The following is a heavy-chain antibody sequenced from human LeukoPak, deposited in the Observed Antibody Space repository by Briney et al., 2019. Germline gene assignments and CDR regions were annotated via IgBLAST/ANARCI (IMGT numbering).Heavy chain of an antibody. D-gene: IGHD3-3*01. CDR1: GYTFTGYY. J-gene: IGHJ4*02. Sequence: ASVKVSCTASGYTFTGYYMHWVRQAPGQGLEWMGRIIPILGIANYAQKFQGRVTITADKSTSTAYMELSSLRSEDTAVYYCARDKAYDFWSGYYSPQGDYWGQGTLVTVSS. V-gene: IGHV1-69*04. CDR3: ARDKAYDFWSGYYSPQGDY. CDR2: IIPILGIA.